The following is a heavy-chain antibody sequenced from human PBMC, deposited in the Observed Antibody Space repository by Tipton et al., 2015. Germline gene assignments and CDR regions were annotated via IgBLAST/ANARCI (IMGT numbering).Heavy chain of an antibody. J-gene: IGHJ4*02. V-gene: IGHV4-61*05. Sequence: LRLSCTVSGGSISSSSYYWAWIRQPPGKGLEWLGYISYTDNAHYNPSLESRVTISVDTSKTQFSLKMSSVTASDTAVYYCARARGRHGGLFDSWGQGILVTVSS. CDR3: ARARGRHGGLFDS. D-gene: IGHD4-23*01. CDR2: ISYTDNA. CDR1: GGSISSSSYY.